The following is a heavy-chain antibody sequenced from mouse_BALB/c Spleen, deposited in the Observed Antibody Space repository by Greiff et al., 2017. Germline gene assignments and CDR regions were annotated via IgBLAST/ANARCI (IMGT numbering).Heavy chain of an antibody. Sequence: EVQLQQSGPDLVKPSQSLSLTCTVTGYSITSGYSWHWIRQFPGNKLEWMGYIHYSGSTNYNPSLKSRISITRDTSKNQFFLQLNSVTTEDTATYYCADFYYGNFWFAYWGQGTLVTVSA. V-gene: IGHV3-1*02. CDR2: IHYSGST. J-gene: IGHJ3*01. CDR1: GYSITSGYS. D-gene: IGHD2-1*01. CDR3: ADFYYGNFWFAY.